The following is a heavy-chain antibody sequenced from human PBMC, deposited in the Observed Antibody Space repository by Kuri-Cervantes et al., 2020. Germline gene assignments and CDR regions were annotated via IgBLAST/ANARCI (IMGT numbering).Heavy chain of an antibody. Sequence: SETLSLTCTVSGGSISSSSYYWGWIRQPPGKGLEWIGSIYYSGSTYYNPSLKSRVTISVDTSKNQFSLKLSSVTAADTAVYYCARDPEALWFGEWDYGMDVWGQGTTVTVSS. CDR1: GGSISSSSYY. CDR2: IYYSGST. V-gene: IGHV4-39*02. CDR3: ARDPEALWFGEWDYGMDV. D-gene: IGHD3-10*01. J-gene: IGHJ6*02.